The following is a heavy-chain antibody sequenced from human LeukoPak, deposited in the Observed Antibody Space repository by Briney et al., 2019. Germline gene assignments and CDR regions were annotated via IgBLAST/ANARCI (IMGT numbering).Heavy chain of an antibody. CDR3: ARPYYYDSRIDP. Sequence: VKPSQTLSLTRTVSGGSISSGDYYWSWIRQPPGKGLEWIAYMYYSGSTYYNPSLKIRVTMSADTSKNQLSLKLSSVTAADTAVYYCARPYYYDSRIDPWGQGILVTVSS. CDR1: GGSISSGDYY. D-gene: IGHD3-22*01. CDR2: MYYSGST. V-gene: IGHV4-30-4*01. J-gene: IGHJ5*02.